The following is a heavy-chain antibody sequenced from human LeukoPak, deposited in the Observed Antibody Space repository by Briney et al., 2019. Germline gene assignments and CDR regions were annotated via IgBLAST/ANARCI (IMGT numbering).Heavy chain of an antibody. CDR3: ARLAGYYYGSGSSIDY. CDR2: IYYSGST. J-gene: IGHJ4*02. Sequence: SETLSLTCTVSGGSISSSSYYWGCIRQPPGKGLEWIGSIYYSGSTYYNPSLKSRVTISVDTSKNQFSLKLSSVTAADTAVYYCARLAGYYYGSGSSIDYWGQGTLVTVSS. D-gene: IGHD3-10*01. CDR1: GGSISSSSYY. V-gene: IGHV4-39*01.